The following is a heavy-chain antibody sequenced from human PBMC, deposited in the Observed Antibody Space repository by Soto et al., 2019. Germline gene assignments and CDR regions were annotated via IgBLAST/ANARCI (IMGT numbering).Heavy chain of an antibody. J-gene: IGHJ5*02. V-gene: IGHV1-18*01. Sequence: QVHLVQSGVEVKTPGASVKVSCQASGYTFFTYDISWVRQAPGPGLEWMGWISTYSGDTKYAQKFQGRVTMTTDTSTTTAYLELRSLRSDDTAVYYCARHRGPTTSENWFDPWGQGTLVIVSS. CDR1: GYTFFTYD. CDR2: ISTYSGDT. CDR3: ARHRGPTTSENWFDP. D-gene: IGHD5-12*01.